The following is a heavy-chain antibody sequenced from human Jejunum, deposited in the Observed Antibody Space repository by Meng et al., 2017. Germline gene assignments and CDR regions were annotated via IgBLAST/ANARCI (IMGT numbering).Heavy chain of an antibody. CDR3: SRGRGCCTCGSCSLAD. CDR1: GYTFTNHA. Sequence: VEAVQSGVELKEPGASVKVSCKASGYTFTNHAMHWVRQAPGQGLEWMGWINTDTRNPTYAQGFTGRFVFSLDTSVSTAYLHISSLKAEDTALYYCSRGRGCCTCGSCSLADWGPGTLVTVSS. D-gene: IGHD2-15*01. CDR2: INTDTRNP. J-gene: IGHJ4*02. V-gene: IGHV7-4-1*02.